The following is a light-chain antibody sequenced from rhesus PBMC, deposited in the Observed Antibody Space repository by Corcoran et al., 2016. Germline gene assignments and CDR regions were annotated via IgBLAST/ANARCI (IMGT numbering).Light chain of an antibody. CDR1: ESVNNY. Sequence: DIQMTQSPSSLSASVGDRITITCRASESVNNYLNWYQQKPGKAPKLLIYKASTLQHGVPSRFSGSGSGTDYTFTISSLQPEDVATYYCQHGYGSPYSFGQGTKVEIK. V-gene: IGKV1-74*01. CDR3: QHGYGSPYS. CDR2: KAS. J-gene: IGKJ2*01.